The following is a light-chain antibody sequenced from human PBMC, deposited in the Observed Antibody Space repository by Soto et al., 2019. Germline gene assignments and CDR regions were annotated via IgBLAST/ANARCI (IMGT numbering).Light chain of an antibody. V-gene: IGKV1-39*01. CDR3: QQTFSAPFT. CDR2: AAS. CDR1: QSISSY. J-gene: IGKJ2*01. Sequence: DIQMTQSPSSLSASVCDRVTITCRASQSISSYLNWYQQKPGEAPKILIYAASTLQSGVPSRFSGRGSGPDFSLTISSLQPEDFATYYCQQTFSAPFTFGQGTRLEIK.